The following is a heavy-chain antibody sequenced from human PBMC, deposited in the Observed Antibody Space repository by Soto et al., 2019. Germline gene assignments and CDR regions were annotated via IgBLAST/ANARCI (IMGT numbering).Heavy chain of an antibody. CDR3: ARGGAHPLFDP. CDR2: ISVYNDNT. D-gene: IGHD3-16*01. CDR1: GYTFTSYG. J-gene: IGHJ5*02. Sequence: QVHLVQSGPEVKKPGASVKVSCKTSGYTFTSYGISWMRQAPGQGLEWMGWISVYNDNTNYAQNLKGRVTMTTATSTCTAYMELRSLRSDDTAVYYWARGGAHPLFDPWGQGTLVTVSS. V-gene: IGHV1-18*01.